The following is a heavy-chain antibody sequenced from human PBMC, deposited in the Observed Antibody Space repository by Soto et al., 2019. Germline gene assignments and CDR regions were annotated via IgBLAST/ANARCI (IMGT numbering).Heavy chain of an antibody. V-gene: IGHV3-23*04. J-gene: IGHJ4*02. Sequence: EVQLVESGGALVQPGVSLRLACQASGFTFSIYAMSWVRQAPGKGLQWVALVQSNHVTYYADSVKGRFTVSRDNSKNTVYLHMDSLRVEDTAVYYCAKWLRSGSYYCDFWGQGTRVTVSS. D-gene: IGHD6-19*01. CDR1: GFTFSIYA. CDR2: LVQSNHVT. CDR3: AKWLRSGSYYCDF.